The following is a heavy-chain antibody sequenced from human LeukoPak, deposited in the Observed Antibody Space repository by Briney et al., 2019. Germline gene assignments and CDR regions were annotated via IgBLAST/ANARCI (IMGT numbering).Heavy chain of an antibody. CDR1: GFSFGDYA. J-gene: IGHJ4*02. D-gene: IGHD2-2*01. V-gene: IGHV3-23*01. CDR2: ISNTGGGT. Sequence: PGGSLRLSCAASGFSFGDYAMSWVRQSPGKGLEWVSAISNTGGGTYYADSAKGRFTISRGNSKNTLYVQMNSLRAEDTAVYYCAKVVQSLGYCSTCLRHFDYWGQGTLVTVSS. CDR3: AKVVQSLGYCSTCLRHFDY.